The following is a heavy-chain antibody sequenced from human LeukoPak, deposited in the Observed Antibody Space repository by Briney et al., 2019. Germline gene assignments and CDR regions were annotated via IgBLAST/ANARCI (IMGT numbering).Heavy chain of an antibody. J-gene: IGHJ5*02. D-gene: IGHD3-22*01. Sequence: GGSLRLSCAASGFTFSSYAMSWVRQAPGKGLEWVSAISGSGGSTYYADSVKGRFTISRDNSKNTLYLQMNSLRAEDTAVYYCAKVGDDSSGYYYAPWGQGTLVTVSS. CDR2: ISGSGGST. V-gene: IGHV3-23*01. CDR1: GFTFSSYA. CDR3: AKVGDDSSGYYYAP.